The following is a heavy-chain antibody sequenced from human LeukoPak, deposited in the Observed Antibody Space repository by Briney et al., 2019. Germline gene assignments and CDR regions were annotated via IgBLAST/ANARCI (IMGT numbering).Heavy chain of an antibody. CDR2: VYHSGST. CDR3: ARHAFFDSTGYYYYFDY. V-gene: IGHV4-38-2*01. Sequence: PSETLSLTCAVSGYSISIGYYWGWIRPPPGKGLEWIGSVYHSGSTYYNPSLKSRVTLSMDTSKNQFSLKLNSATAADTAAYYCARHAFFDSTGYYYYFDYWGQESLVTVSS. J-gene: IGHJ4*02. D-gene: IGHD3-22*01. CDR1: GYSISIGYY.